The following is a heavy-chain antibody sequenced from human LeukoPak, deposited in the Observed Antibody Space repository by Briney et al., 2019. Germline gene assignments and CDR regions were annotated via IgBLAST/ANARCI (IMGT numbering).Heavy chain of an antibody. CDR1: GYTLTELS. CDR2: FDPEDGET. J-gene: IGHJ6*02. V-gene: IGHV1-24*01. CDR3: ATDPEAHYGVDV. Sequence: VKVSCKVSGYTLTELSMHWVRQAPGKGLEWMGGFDPEDGETIYAQKFQGRVTMTEDTSTDTAYMELSSLRSEDTAVYYCATDPEAHYGVDVWGQGTTVTVSS.